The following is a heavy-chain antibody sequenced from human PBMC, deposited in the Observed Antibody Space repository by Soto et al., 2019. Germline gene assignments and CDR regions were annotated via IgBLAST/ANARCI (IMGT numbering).Heavy chain of an antibody. D-gene: IGHD3-22*01. CDR1: GITVSSYY. CDR2: IYAGTIT. Sequence: LRLSCAVPGITVSSYYMSWVRQAAGKGLEWVSVIYAGTITYYADSVKGRFTIYRDNSKNTLNLEMNSLRVEDTAVYYCARIPYDNSGTIFDYWGQGTLVTVSS. J-gene: IGHJ4*02. CDR3: ARIPYDNSGTIFDY. V-gene: IGHV3-53*01.